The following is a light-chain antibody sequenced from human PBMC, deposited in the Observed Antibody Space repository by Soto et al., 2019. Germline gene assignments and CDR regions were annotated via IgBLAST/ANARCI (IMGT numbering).Light chain of an antibody. J-gene: IGLJ2*01. CDR3: AAWDDSPNGPI. CDR1: SSNIGSNT. CDR2: SNN. Sequence: QSVLTQPPSVSGTPGQRVTISCSGSSSNIGSNTVTWYQQLPGTAPKLLIYSNNQRPSGVPDRFSGSKSGTSASLAISGLQSEDEADYYCAAWDDSPNGPIFGGGTKLTVL. V-gene: IGLV1-44*01.